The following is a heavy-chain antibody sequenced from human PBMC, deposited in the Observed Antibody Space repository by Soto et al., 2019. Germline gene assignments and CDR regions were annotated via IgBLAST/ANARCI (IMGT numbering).Heavy chain of an antibody. D-gene: IGHD3-10*01. CDR1: GGSIGSTSYY. Sequence: KPSETLSLTCTVSGGSIGSTSYYWGWIRQPPGKGLEWIVSIDHSGSTYYNPSLKSRITKSIATSKNQFSLTLTSVNAAATAVYSCARDRGSGGRYYLDHWGRRTLVTLCS. CDR2: IDHSGST. V-gene: IGHV4-39*01. J-gene: IGHJ4*02. CDR3: ARDRGSGGRYYLDH.